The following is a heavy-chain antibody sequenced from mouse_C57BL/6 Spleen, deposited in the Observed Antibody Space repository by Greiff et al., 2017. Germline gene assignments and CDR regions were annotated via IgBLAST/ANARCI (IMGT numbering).Heavy chain of an antibody. CDR2: ISYDGSN. V-gene: IGHV3-6*01. CDR1: GYSITSGYY. Sequence: EVKLMESGPGLVEPSQSLSLTCSVTGYSITSGYYWNWIRQFPGNKLEWMGYISYDGSNNYNPSLKNRISITRDTSKNQFFLKLNSVTTEDTATYYCARDQDDGDWRYFDVWGTGTTVTVSS. D-gene: IGHD2-3*01. J-gene: IGHJ1*03. CDR3: ARDQDDGDWRYFDV.